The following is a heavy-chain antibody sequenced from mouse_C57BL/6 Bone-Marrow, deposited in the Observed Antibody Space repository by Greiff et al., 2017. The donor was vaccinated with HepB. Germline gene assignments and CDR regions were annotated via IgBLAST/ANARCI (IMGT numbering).Heavy chain of an antibody. J-gene: IGHJ4*01. CDR2: IYPGSGST. CDR1: GYTFTSYW. V-gene: IGHV1-55*01. Sequence: QVQLQQPGAELVKPGASVKMSCKASGYTFTSYWITWVKQRPGQGLEWIGDIYPGSGSTNYNEKFKSKATLTVDTSSSTAYMQLSSLTSEDSAVYYCARSRELRNYAMDYWGQGTSVTVSS. CDR3: ARSRELRNYAMDY. D-gene: IGHD3-2*02.